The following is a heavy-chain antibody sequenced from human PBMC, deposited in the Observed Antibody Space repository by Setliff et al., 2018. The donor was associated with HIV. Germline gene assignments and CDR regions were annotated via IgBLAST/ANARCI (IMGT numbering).Heavy chain of an antibody. V-gene: IGHV4-39*01. D-gene: IGHD2-21*01. CDR2: MYYRGST. Sequence: SETLCLTCTVSGGSISSSGYYWGWIRQPPGKGREWIGNMYYRGSTYYNPSLKSRVIISVDTSKNQSSLKLSSVTAADTAVYYCARQGSLCPDCYLDSWGQGTLVTVSS. CDR3: ARQGSLCPDCYLDS. CDR1: GGSISSSGYY. J-gene: IGHJ4*02.